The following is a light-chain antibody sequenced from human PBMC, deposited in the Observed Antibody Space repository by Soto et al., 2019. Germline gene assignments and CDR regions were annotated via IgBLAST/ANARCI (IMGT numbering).Light chain of an antibody. V-gene: IGKV1-39*01. Sequence: DIQTTKSASSLSASVGDRVTITCRASQSISSYLNWYQQRPGKAPKVLIYGASTLQSGVPSRFSGSGSGTDFTLTITSLQPEDFATYFCQQSYSAPITVGQGARLEI. CDR2: GAS. CDR3: QQSYSAPIT. J-gene: IGKJ5*01. CDR1: QSISSY.